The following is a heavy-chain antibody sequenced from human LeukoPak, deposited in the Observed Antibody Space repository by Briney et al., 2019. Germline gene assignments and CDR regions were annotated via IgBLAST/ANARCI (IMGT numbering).Heavy chain of an antibody. CDR3: ARGQRGYSGYDFVLDP. V-gene: IGHV4-30-2*01. J-gene: IGHJ5*02. CDR2: IYHSGST. CDR1: GGSTSSGGYS. D-gene: IGHD5-12*01. Sequence: PSQTLSLTCAVSGGSTSSGGYSWSWIRQPPGKGLEWIGYIYHSGSTYYNPSLKSRVTISVDRSKNQFSLKLSSVTAADTAVYYCARGQRGYSGYDFVLDPWGQGTLVTVSS.